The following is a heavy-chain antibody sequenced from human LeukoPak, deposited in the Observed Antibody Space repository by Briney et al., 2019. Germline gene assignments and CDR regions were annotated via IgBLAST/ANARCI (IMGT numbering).Heavy chain of an antibody. CDR1: GYTFTGYY. Sequence: ASVKVSCMASGYTFTGYYMYWVRQAPGQGLEWMGWINASNGDTEYARKFQGRVTMTRDTSINSAHMELKNLASDDTAVYYCARGGSSSWSSPHWYLDLWGRGTLVTVSS. CDR2: INASNGDT. D-gene: IGHD6-13*01. CDR3: ARGGSSSWSSPHWYLDL. V-gene: IGHV1-2*02. J-gene: IGHJ2*01.